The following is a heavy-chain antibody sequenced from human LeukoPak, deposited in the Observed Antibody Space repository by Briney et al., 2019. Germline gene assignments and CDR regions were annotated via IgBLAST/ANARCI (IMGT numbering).Heavy chain of an antibody. J-gene: IGHJ6*02. V-gene: IGHV3-7*01. CDR2: IKRDGSEK. CDR3: ARETSAWRYGMDV. D-gene: IGHD6-19*01. Sequence: GGSLRLSCEASGFTFSSHWMSWVRQAPGKGLEWVAIIKRDGSEKDYVDSVTGRFTISRDNAKNSLYLQMNSLRDEDTAVYYCARETSAWRYGMDVWGQGTTGTVSS. CDR1: GFTFSSHW.